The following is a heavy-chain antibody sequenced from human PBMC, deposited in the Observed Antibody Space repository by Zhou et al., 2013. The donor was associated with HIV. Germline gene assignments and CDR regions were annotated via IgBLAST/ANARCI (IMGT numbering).Heavy chain of an antibody. CDR3: ARFELMVTFGGVTPNSYHFDN. CDR2: ISAYNINT. CDR1: GYTFTSYG. D-gene: IGHD3-16*01. Sequence: QVQLVQSGAEMKKPGASVKVSCKASGYTFTSYGICWVRQAPGQGLEWMGWISAYNINTNNAQKFQGRVTMTTDTSTNTAYMELRSLRSDDTASYYCARFELMVTFGGVTPNSYHFDNWGQGTLVTVSS. V-gene: IGHV1-18*01. J-gene: IGHJ4*02.